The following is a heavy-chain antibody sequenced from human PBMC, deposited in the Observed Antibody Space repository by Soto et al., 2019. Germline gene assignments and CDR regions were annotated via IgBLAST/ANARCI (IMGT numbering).Heavy chain of an antibody. CDR2: ISYDGSNK. CDR3: ARDSGLNYYYGMEV. D-gene: IGHD3-10*01. J-gene: IGHJ6*02. Sequence: GGSLRLSCAASGFTFSSYAIHRVRQAPGKGLEWVAVISYDGSNKYYADSVKGRFTISRDNSKNTLYLQMNSLRAEDTAVYYCARDSGLNYYYGMEVWGQGTTVTVS. V-gene: IGHV3-30-3*01. CDR1: GFTFSSYA.